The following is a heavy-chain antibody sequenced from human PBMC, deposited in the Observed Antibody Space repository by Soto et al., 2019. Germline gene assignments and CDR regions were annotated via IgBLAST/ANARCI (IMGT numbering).Heavy chain of an antibody. J-gene: IGHJ4*02. V-gene: IGHV5-51*01. CDR3: ARLGFPGAIYFDS. CDR2: ISPGDSDA. Sequence: GESLKISCKGSGYSFSSYWIAWVRHTPGKGLEWMGIISPGDSDARYSPSFQGQVTISADKSSNTAYVQWSSLKASDTAIYYCARLGFPGAIYFDSWGLGTLVTVSS. CDR1: GYSFSSYW.